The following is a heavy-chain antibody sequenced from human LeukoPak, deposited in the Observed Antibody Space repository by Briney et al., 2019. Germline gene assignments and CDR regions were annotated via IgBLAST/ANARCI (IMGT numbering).Heavy chain of an antibody. Sequence: SETLSLTCTVSGGSISTYYWSWIRQPPGKGLEWIGYIHYSGGTYYDSSLQSRVTISIDTSKNQFSLELSSVTAADTAVYYCARGGVYYFDFWGQGTLVTVSS. J-gene: IGHJ4*02. CDR2: IHYSGGT. V-gene: IGHV4-59*12. CDR3: ARGGVYYFDF. CDR1: GGSISTYY. D-gene: IGHD3-16*01.